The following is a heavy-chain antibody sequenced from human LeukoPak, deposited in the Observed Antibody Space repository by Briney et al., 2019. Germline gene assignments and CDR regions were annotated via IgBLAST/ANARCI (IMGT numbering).Heavy chain of an antibody. D-gene: IGHD2-8*01. Sequence: PSETLSLTCAVSGGSISSGGYSWSWIRQPPGKGLEWIGDIYYSGSTYYNPSLKSRVTISVDTSKTQFSLKLSSVTAADTAVYYCARASARYCTNGVCAWRHWGQGTLVTVSS. J-gene: IGHJ1*01. V-gene: IGHV4-30-4*07. CDR1: GGSISSGGYS. CDR2: IYYSGST. CDR3: ARASARYCTNGVCAWRH.